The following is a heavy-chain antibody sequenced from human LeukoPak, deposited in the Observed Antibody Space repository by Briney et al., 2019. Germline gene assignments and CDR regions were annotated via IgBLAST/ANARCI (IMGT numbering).Heavy chain of an antibody. CDR2: ISAYSGNT. Sequence: ASVKVSCKASGYTFRNYGITWVRQAPGQGLEWMGWISAYSGNTDYAQKLQGRVTMTTDTSTSTAYMELRSLRSDDTAVYHCAREGYYDSSGYSDYWGQGTLVTVSS. CDR1: GYTFRNYG. CDR3: AREGYYDSSGYSDY. D-gene: IGHD3-22*01. J-gene: IGHJ4*02. V-gene: IGHV1-18*01.